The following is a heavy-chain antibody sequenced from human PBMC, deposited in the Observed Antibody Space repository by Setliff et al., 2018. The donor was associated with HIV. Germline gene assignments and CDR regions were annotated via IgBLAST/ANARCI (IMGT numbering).Heavy chain of an antibody. J-gene: IGHJ5*02. Sequence: GGSLRLSCAASGFTFTSHGMHWVRQAPGKGLEWVAFIRYDGSNKYYADSVKGRFTISRDNSKNTLHLQMNSLRAEDTAVYYCARDNGRYFDRGWFDPWGQGALVTVSS. CDR2: IRYDGSNK. V-gene: IGHV3-30*02. CDR3: ARDNGRYFDRGWFDP. CDR1: GFTFTSHG. D-gene: IGHD3-9*01.